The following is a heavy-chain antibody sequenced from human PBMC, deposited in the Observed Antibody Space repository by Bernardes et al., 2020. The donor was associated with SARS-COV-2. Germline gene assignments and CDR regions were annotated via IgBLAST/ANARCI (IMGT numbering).Heavy chain of an antibody. CDR2: INHSGSS. Sequence: TLSLTCAAFGGSFSSHYWTWIRQPPGRGLEWVGEINHSGSSTYNPSLKSRVTMSVDTSKMQFSLKLNSVTAADTAVYYCARGASFGFLSGYSFGRGGPFDPWGQGVLVTVAS. V-gene: IGHV4-34*01. D-gene: IGHD3-3*01. J-gene: IGHJ5*02. CDR3: ARGASFGFLSGYSFGRGGPFDP. CDR1: GGSFSSHY.